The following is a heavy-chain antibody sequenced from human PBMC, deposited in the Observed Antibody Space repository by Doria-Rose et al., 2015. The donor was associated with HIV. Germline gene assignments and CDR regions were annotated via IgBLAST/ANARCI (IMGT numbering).Heavy chain of an antibody. V-gene: IGHV2-26*01. J-gene: IGHJ4*02. CDR2: IFSDDER. D-gene: IGHD6-13*01. Sequence: SGPVLVKPTETLTLTCTVSGVSLSSPGMGVSWIRQPPGKALEWLANIFSDDERSYKPSLKSRLTISRGTSKCQVVLTMTDMDPVDTATYYCARIKSSRWYHKYYFDSWGQGTLVIVSA. CDR3: ARIKSSRWYHKYYFDS. CDR1: GVSLSSPGMG.